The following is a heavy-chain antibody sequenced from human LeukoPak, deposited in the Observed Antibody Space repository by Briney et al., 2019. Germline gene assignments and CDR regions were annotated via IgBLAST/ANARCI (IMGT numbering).Heavy chain of an antibody. D-gene: IGHD3-22*01. CDR1: GNTFTSYA. J-gene: IGHJ4*02. V-gene: IGHV1-3*01. CDR2: INAGNGNT. CDR3: ARGYDSSGYLLY. Sequence: ASVKVSCKASGNTFTSYAMHWVRQAPGQRLEWMGWINAGNGNTKYSQKFQGRVTITRDTSASTAYMELSSLRSEDTAAYYCARGYDSSGYLLYWGQGTLVTVSS.